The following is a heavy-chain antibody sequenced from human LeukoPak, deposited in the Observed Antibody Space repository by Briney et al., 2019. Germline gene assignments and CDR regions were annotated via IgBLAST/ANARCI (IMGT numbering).Heavy chain of an antibody. CDR1: GFTFSSYG. V-gene: IGHV3-30*02. D-gene: IGHD6-19*01. Sequence: GGSLRLSCAASGFTFSSYGMHCVRQAPGKGLEWVAFIRYDGSNKYYADSVKGRFTISRDNSKNTLYLQMNSLRAEDTAVYYCAKRRVAVAGVWGQGTLVTVSS. CDR2: IRYDGSNK. J-gene: IGHJ4*02. CDR3: AKRRVAVAGV.